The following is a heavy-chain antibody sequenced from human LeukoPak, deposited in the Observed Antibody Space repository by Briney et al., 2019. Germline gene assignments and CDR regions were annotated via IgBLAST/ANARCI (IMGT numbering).Heavy chain of an antibody. CDR2: IFYSGST. D-gene: IGHD3-9*01. Sequence: SETLSLTCTVSGGSLSSYYWTWIRQPPGKGLEWIGYIFYSGSTNYNPSLKSRVTMSVDTSKNQFSLKLNSVTAADTALYYCARSGTLTGYLYWGQGALVTVSS. J-gene: IGHJ4*02. CDR3: ARSGTLTGYLY. V-gene: IGHV4-59*01. CDR1: GGSLSSYY.